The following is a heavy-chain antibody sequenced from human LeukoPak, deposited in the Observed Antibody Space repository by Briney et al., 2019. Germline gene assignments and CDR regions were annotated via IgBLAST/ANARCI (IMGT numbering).Heavy chain of an antibody. Sequence: GGSLRLSCAASGFTFSVSDMHWVRQASGKGLEWVGRIGVKTNSYATAYAAALQGRFTISRDDSKNTAHLQMNSLTTEDTAVYYCTTYSSGHYWGQGTLVTVSS. CDR3: TTYSSGHY. CDR2: IGVKTNSYAT. D-gene: IGHD6-19*01. J-gene: IGHJ4*02. CDR1: GFTFSVSD. V-gene: IGHV3-73*01.